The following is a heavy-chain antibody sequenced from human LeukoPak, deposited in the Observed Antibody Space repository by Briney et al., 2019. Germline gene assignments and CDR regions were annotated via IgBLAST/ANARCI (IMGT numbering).Heavy chain of an antibody. CDR1: GFTFSSYE. CDR2: ISSSGSTI. CDR3: ARNYNWNDAVFDY. D-gene: IGHD1-20*01. J-gene: IGHJ4*02. Sequence: GSLRLSCAASGFTFSSYEMNWVRQAPGKGLEWVSYISSSGSTIYYADSVKGRFTISRDNAKNSLYLQMNSLRAEDTAVYYCARNYNWNDAVFDYWGQGTLVTVSS. V-gene: IGHV3-48*03.